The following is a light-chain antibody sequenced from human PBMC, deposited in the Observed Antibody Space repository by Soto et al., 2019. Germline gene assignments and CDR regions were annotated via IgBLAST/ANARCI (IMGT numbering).Light chain of an antibody. V-gene: IGKV3-15*01. CDR3: QQYNNWPPHT. CDR1: QSVGSD. J-gene: IGKJ2*01. CDR2: GAS. Sequence: EIVMTQSPATLSVSPGERATLSCRASQSVGSDLAWYQQRPGQAPRLVIFGASTRATGIPARFSGSGSGTEFTLTTSSLQSEDLAVYYCQQYNNWPPHTFGQGTKLEIK.